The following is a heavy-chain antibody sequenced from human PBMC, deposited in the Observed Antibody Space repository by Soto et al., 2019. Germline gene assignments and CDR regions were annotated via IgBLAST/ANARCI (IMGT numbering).Heavy chain of an antibody. D-gene: IGHD3-10*01. CDR3: ARHRMVRGVYNWFDP. CDR1: GYSFTSYW. J-gene: IGHJ5*02. CDR2: IDLSDSYT. Sequence: GESLKISCKGSGYSFTSYWISWVRQMPGKGLEWMGRIDLSDSYTNYSPSFQGHVTISADKSISTAYLQWSSLKASDTAMYYCARHRMVRGVYNWFDPWGQGTLVTVSS. V-gene: IGHV5-10-1*01.